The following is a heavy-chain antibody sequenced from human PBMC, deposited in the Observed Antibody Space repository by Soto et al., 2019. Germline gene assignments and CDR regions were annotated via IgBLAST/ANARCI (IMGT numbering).Heavy chain of an antibody. V-gene: IGHV3-13*01. D-gene: IGHD3-9*01. CDR2: IGTAGDT. CDR3: ARDQPDT. CDR1: GFTFSSYD. Sequence: PGGSLRLSCAASGFTFSSYDMHWVRQATGKGLEWVSAIGTAGDTYYPDSVKGRFTISRDNAKNTLYLQMNSLRAEDTAVYYCARDQPDTWGQGTLVTVSS. J-gene: IGHJ5*02.